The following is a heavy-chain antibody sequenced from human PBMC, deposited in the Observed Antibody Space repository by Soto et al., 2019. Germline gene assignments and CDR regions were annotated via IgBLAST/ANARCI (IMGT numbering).Heavy chain of an antibody. CDR3: ARNGYYYDSSGYLRGDGMDV. D-gene: IGHD3-22*01. V-gene: IGHV1-69*01. CDR2: IILIFCTA. Sequence: QVQLVQSGAEVKKPGSSVKVSCKASGGTFSSYAISWVRQAPGQGLEWMGGIILIFCTANYAQKFQGRVTITADQSTSTAYMELSSMRSEDTAVYYCARNGYYYDSSGYLRGDGMDVWGQGTTVTVSS. CDR1: GGTFSSYA. J-gene: IGHJ6*02.